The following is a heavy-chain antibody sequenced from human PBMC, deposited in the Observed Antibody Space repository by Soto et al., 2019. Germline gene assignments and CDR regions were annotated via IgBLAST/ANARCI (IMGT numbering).Heavy chain of an antibody. J-gene: IGHJ4*02. CDR2: ISYDGHNR. V-gene: IGHV3-30*18. D-gene: IGHD6-19*01. CDR1: GVTFSSYG. Sequence: PGGSLRLSCAASGVTFSSYGMHWVRQAPGKGLEWVAVISYDGHNRYYADSVKGRFTISRDNSKKTLYLQMSSLRAEDTAVYYCAKVQVTGNYFDYWGQGTLVTV. CDR3: AKVQVTGNYFDY.